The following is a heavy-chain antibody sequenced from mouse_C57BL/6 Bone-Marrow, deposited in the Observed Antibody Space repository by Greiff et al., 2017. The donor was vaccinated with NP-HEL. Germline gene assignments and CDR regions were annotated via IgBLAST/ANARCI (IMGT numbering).Heavy chain of an antibody. V-gene: IGHV1-66*01. Sequence: QVQLLQSGPELVKPGASVKLSCKASGYSFTSYYIHWVKQRPGQGLEWIGWIYPGSGNTNYNEKLKGKATLTADTSSNTAYMQLSSLTSEDSAVYYCASSSNYGGYFDYWGGGTVITVTA. D-gene: IGHD2-5*01. CDR2: IYPGSGNT. CDR3: ASSSNYGGYFDY. CDR1: GYSFTSYY. J-gene: IGHJ3*01.